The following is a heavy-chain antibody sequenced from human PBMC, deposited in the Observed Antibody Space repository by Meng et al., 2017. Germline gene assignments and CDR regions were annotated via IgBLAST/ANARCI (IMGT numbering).Heavy chain of an antibody. D-gene: IGHD3-10*01. CDR2: IIPILGIA. CDR1: GGTFSSYT. Sequence: KVSCKASGGTFSSYTISWVRQAPGQGLEWMGRIIPILGIANYAQKFQGRVTITADKSTSTAYMELSSLRSEDTAVYYCARGKQRQSNLITMVRVADRDYYYGMDVWGQGTTVTVSS. CDR3: ARGKQRQSNLITMVRVADRDYYYGMDV. J-gene: IGHJ6*02. V-gene: IGHV1-69*02.